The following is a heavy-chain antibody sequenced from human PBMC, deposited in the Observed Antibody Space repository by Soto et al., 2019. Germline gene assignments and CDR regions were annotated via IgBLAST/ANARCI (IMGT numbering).Heavy chain of an antibody. J-gene: IGHJ4*02. CDR2: IYHSGST. D-gene: IGHD3-10*01. CDR1: GGSISSGGYS. CDR3: ARDTSVGSGSFDY. Sequence: QLQLQESGSGLVKPSQTLSLTCALSGGSISSGGYSWSWIRQPPGKGLEWIGYIYHSGSTYYNPSLKSRVTISVDTSKNQFSLKLSSVTAADTAVYYCARDTSVGSGSFDYWGQGTLVTVSS. V-gene: IGHV4-30-2*01.